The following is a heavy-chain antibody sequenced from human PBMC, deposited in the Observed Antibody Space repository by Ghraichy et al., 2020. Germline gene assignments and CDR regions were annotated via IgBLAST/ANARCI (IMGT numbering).Heavy chain of an antibody. CDR1: GGTFSSYA. CDR2: IIPIFGTA. V-gene: IGHV1-69*13. D-gene: IGHD3-3*01. CDR3: AREDFWSGYRNTRRHGWFDP. J-gene: IGHJ5*02. Sequence: SVKVSCKASGGTFSSYAISWVRQAPGQGLEWMGGIIPIFGTANYAQKFQGRVTITADESTSTAYMELSSLRSEDTAVYYCAREDFWSGYRNTRRHGWFDPWGQGTLVTVSS.